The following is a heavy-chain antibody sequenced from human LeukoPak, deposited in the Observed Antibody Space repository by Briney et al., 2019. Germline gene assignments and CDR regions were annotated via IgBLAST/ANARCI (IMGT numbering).Heavy chain of an antibody. D-gene: IGHD1-7*01. J-gene: IGHJ4*02. Sequence: RPGGSLRLSCAASGFTFSSYAMSWVRQAPGKGLEWVSGINWNGGSTGYAESVKGRFTISRDNAKNSLYLQMNSLRVEDTALYHCARALMSGTYDPGSFWGQGTLVTVSS. V-gene: IGHV3-20*01. CDR3: ARALMSGTYDPGSF. CDR1: GFTFSSYA. CDR2: INWNGGST.